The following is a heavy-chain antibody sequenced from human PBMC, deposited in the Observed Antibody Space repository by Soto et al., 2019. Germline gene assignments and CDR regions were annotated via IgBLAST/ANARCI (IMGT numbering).Heavy chain of an antibody. CDR1: GFTFSSYW. V-gene: IGHV3-7*03. J-gene: IGHJ6*02. Sequence: GGSLRLSCAASGFTFSSYWMSWVRQAPGKGLEWVANIKQDESEKYYVDSVKGRFTISRDNAKNSLYLQMNSLRAEDTAVYYCARDRRGYDILTGYFGYYYYGMDVWGQGTTVTVSS. CDR3: ARDRRGYDILTGYFGYYYYGMDV. CDR2: IKQDESEK. D-gene: IGHD3-9*01.